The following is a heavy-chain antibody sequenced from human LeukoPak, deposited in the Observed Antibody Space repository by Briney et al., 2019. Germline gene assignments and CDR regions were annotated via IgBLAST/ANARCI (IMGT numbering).Heavy chain of an antibody. J-gene: IGHJ4*02. CDR3: AREGFGELFMYYFDY. CDR2: IYYSGST. V-gene: IGHV4-59*12. CDR1: GGSISNNY. Sequence: SETLSLTCTVSGGSISNNYWSWIRQPPGKGLEWIGYIYYSGSTNYNPSLKSRVTISVDTSKNQFSLKLSSVTAADTAVYYCAREGFGELFMYYFDYWGQGTLVTVSS. D-gene: IGHD3-10*01.